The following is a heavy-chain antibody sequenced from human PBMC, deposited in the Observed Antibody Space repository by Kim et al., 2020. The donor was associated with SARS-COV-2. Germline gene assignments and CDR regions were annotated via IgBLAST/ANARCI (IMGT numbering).Heavy chain of an antibody. CDR1: GFTFSSYA. V-gene: IGHV3-23*01. CDR2: INANGGST. CDR3: ASYFFGSGSYPGGY. Sequence: GGSLRLSCAASGFTFSSYAMSWVRQAPGKGLEWVSGINANGGSTYYADSVKGRFTISGDNSKNTLYLHMNSLRVEDTAVYYCASYFFGSGSYPGGYWGQGTLVTVSS. J-gene: IGHJ4*02. D-gene: IGHD3-10*01.